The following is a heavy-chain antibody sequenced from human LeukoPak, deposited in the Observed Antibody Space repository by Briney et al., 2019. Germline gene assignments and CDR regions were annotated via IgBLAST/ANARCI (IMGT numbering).Heavy chain of an antibody. J-gene: IGHJ4*02. D-gene: IGHD4-23*01. CDR3: VKGRYAYGGNSGGYFDY. CDR2: ISSNGGST. CDR1: GFTFSSYA. V-gene: IGHV3-64D*06. Sequence: GGSLRLSCSASGFTFSSYAMHWVRQAPGKGLEYVSAISSNGGSTYYADSVKGRFTISRDNSKNTLYLQMSSLRAEDTAVYYCVKGRYAYGGNSGGYFDYWGQGTLVTVSS.